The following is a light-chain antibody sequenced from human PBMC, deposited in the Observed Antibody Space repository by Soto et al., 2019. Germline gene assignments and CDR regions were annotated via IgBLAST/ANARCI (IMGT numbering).Light chain of an antibody. CDR1: QSLSNNIY. J-gene: IGKJ1*01. Sequence: IVLTQSTETLSLFPGERSTLSCMASQSLSNNIYLAWYQQKPGQAPRLLIYGASSRATGIPNRFSGSGSGTDFTLTISRLEPEDFAVYYCQQDGNPPQTFGHGTKVDNK. CDR2: GAS. CDR3: QQDGNPPQT. V-gene: IGKV3-20*01.